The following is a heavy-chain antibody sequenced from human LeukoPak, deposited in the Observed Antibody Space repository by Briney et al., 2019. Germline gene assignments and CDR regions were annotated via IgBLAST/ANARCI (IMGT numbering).Heavy chain of an antibody. CDR1: GDSLSSNYY. CDR3: ARRRTGSYSDY. Sequence: SETPSLTCSVSGDSLSSNYYWGWIRQPPGKGLEWIGSINYSGSRYYNPSLKSRVTISVDTSKNQFSLNLRSVTAADTAVYYCARRRTGSYSDYWGQGTLVTVSS. CDR2: INYSGSR. D-gene: IGHD3/OR15-3a*01. V-gene: IGHV4-39*01. J-gene: IGHJ4*02.